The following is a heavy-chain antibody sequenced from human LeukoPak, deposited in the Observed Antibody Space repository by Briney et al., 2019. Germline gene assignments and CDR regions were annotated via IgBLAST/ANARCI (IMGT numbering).Heavy chain of an antibody. J-gene: IGHJ4*02. D-gene: IGHD1-26*01. CDR3: AKMVIGVGAYFDY. V-gene: IGHV3-30*02. CDR1: GFTFSNFG. Sequence: GGSLRLSCAASGFTFSNFGMHWVRQAPGKGLEWVAFIRFDGTSEFYADSVKGRFTISRDNSKNTLYLQMNSLRAEDTAVYYCAKMVIGVGAYFDYWGQGTLVTVSS. CDR2: IRFDGTSE.